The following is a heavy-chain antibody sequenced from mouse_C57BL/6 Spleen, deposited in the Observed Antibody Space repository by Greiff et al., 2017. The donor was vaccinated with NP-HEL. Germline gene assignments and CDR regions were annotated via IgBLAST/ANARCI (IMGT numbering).Heavy chain of an antibody. Sequence: VQLQQSGPELVKPGASVKISCKASGYAFSSSWMNWVKQRPGKGLEWIGRIYPGDGDTNYNGKFKGKATLTADKSSSTAYMQLSSLTSEDSAVYFCARPGSSPYAMDYWGQGTSVTVSS. J-gene: IGHJ4*01. D-gene: IGHD1-1*01. CDR3: ARPGSSPYAMDY. CDR1: GYAFSSSW. CDR2: IYPGDGDT. V-gene: IGHV1-82*01.